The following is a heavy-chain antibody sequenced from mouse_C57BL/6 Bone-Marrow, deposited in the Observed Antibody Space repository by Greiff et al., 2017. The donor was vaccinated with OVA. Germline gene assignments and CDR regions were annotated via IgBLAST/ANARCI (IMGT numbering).Heavy chain of an antibody. J-gene: IGHJ4*01. D-gene: IGHD1-1*01. CDR3: AIPLYYYGSSFLYYYAMDY. V-gene: IGHV1-59*01. CDR1: GYTFTSYW. CDR2: IDPSDSYT. Sequence: VQLQQSGAELVRPGTSVKLSCKASGYTFTSYWMHWVKQRPGQGLEWIGVIDPSDSYTNYNQKFKGKATLTVDTSSSTAYMQLSSLTSEDSAVYYCAIPLYYYGSSFLYYYAMDYWGQGTSVTVSS.